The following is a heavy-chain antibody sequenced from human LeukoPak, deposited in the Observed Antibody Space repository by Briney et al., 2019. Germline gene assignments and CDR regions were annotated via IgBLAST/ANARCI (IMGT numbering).Heavy chain of an antibody. V-gene: IGHV1-8*01. CDR3: ARPAAAGKVYYYYMDV. CDR2: MNPNSGNT. J-gene: IGHJ6*03. Sequence: ASVKVSCKASGYTFTSYDINWVRQATGQGLEWMGWMNPNSGNTGYAQKFQGRVTMTRNTSISTAYMELSSLRSEDTAVYYCARPAAAGKVYYYYMDVWGKGTTVTVSS. CDR1: GYTFTSYD. D-gene: IGHD6-13*01.